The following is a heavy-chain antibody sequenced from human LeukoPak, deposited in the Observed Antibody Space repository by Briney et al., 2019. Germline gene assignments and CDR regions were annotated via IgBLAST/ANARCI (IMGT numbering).Heavy chain of an antibody. J-gene: IGHJ2*01. D-gene: IGHD3-16*01. Sequence: GESLKISCQGSGYSFSTSWIAWVRQAPGKGLEWVGSIYIGDSDPRYSPSFQGHVTMSADKSVNTASLQWSSLQGSDTGIYYCAKVKSFGYWFFDLWGRGTLVAVSS. CDR1: GYSFSTSW. V-gene: IGHV5-51*01. CDR3: AKVKSFGYWFFDL. CDR2: IYIGDSDP.